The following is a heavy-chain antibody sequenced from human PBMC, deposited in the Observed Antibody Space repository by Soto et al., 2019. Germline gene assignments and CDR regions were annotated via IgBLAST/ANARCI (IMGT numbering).Heavy chain of an antibody. Sequence: GGSLRLSCAASGLTFSTYSMNWVRQAPGKGLEWISYITSTSTTIYYADSVKGRFTISRDNAKNSLYLQMNSLRDEDTAVYYCARDNGLAGSFDPWGQGTLVTVSS. CDR1: GLTFSTYS. D-gene: IGHD6-13*01. CDR3: ARDNGLAGSFDP. V-gene: IGHV3-48*02. J-gene: IGHJ5*02. CDR2: ITSTSTTI.